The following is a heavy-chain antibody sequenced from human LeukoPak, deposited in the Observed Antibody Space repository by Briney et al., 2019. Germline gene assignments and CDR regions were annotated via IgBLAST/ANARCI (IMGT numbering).Heavy chain of an antibody. CDR2: IIPIFGTA. Sequence: ASVKVSCKASGGTFSSYAISWVRQAPGQGLEWTGGIIPIFGTANYAQKFQGRVTITADESTSTAYMELSSLRPEDTAVYYCARAPHNWNYQLRFDYWGQGTLVTVSS. J-gene: IGHJ4*02. CDR3: ARAPHNWNYQLRFDY. D-gene: IGHD1-7*01. CDR1: GGTFSSYA. V-gene: IGHV1-69*13.